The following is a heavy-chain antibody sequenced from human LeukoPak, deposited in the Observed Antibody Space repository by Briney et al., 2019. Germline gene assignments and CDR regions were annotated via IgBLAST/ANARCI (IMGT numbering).Heavy chain of an antibody. Sequence: PSETLSLTCAVYGGSFSGYYWSWIRQPPGKGLEWIGEINHSGSTNYNPSLKSRVTISVDTSKNQFSLKLSSVTAADTAVYYCARGSSSSWYRRGYYYYMDVWGKGTTVTVSS. J-gene: IGHJ6*03. D-gene: IGHD6-13*01. CDR1: GGSFSGYY. V-gene: IGHV4-34*01. CDR3: ARGSSSSWYRRGYYYYMDV. CDR2: INHSGST.